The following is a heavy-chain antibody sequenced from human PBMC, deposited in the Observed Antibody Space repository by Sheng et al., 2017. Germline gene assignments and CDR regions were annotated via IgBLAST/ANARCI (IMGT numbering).Heavy chain of an antibody. CDR2: IIPILGIA. Sequence: QVQLVQSGAEVKKPGSSVKVSCKASGGTFSSYAISWVRQAPGQGLEWMGGIIPILGIANYAQKFQGRVTITADKSTSTAYMELSSLRSEDTAVYYCARGRLVVPAASYYYYYYYMDVWGKGTTVTVSS. J-gene: IGHJ6*03. V-gene: IGHV1-69*04. D-gene: IGHD2-2*01. CDR3: ARGRLVVPAASYYYYYYYMDV. CDR1: GGTFSSYA.